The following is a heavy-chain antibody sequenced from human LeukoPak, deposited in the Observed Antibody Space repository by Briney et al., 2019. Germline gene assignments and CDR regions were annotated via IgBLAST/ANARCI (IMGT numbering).Heavy chain of an antibody. CDR1: GFTFSSYW. J-gene: IGHJ4*02. D-gene: IGHD6-6*01. Sequence: GGSLRLSCAASGFTFSSYWMTWVRQAPGKGLEWVANINDDGSDANYVDSVKGRFTVSRDNAKNSLYLQLNSLRAEDTAVYYCARETSSRYFDFWGQGTLLTVSS. V-gene: IGHV3-7*03. CDR2: INDDGSDA. CDR3: ARETSSRYFDF.